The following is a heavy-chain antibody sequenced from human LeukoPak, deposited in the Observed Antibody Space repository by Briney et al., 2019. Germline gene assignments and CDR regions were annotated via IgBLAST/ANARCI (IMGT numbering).Heavy chain of an antibody. J-gene: IGHJ6*02. D-gene: IGHD2-2*01. CDR1: GGSIRSYY. CDR2: IYTSGST. CDR3: ARDMRYCSSTSCSYYYYGMDV. Sequence: SETLSLTCTVSGGSIRSYYWSWIRQPAGKGLGWIGRIYTSGSTYYNPSLKSRVTMSADTSKNQFSLKLSSVTAADTAVYYCARDMRYCSSTSCSYYYYGMDVWGQGTTVTVSS. V-gene: IGHV4-4*07.